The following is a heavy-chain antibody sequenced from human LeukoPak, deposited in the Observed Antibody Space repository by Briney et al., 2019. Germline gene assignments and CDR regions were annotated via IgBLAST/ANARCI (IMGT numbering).Heavy chain of an antibody. CDR2: INHSGST. CDR1: GGSSSGYY. J-gene: IGHJ4*02. Sequence: SETLSLTCAVYGGSSSGYYWSWIRQPPGKGLEWIGEINHSGSTNYNPSLKSRVTISVDTSKNQFSLKLSSVTAADTAVYYCARLPNSCGWNGVDYWGQGTLVTVSS. CDR3: ARLPNSCGWNGVDY. V-gene: IGHV4-34*01. D-gene: IGHD6-19*01.